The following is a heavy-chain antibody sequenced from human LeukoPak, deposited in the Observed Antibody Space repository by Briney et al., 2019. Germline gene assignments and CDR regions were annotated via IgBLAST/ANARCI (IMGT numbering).Heavy chain of an antibody. CDR3: ARGPVAGTGGAGFDY. J-gene: IGHJ4*02. Sequence: GASVTVSCKASGYTFTSYGISWVRQAPGQGRDWMGWISAYNGNTNDAQKRQGSVTMTTDTSTSTAYMELRSLRADDTAVYYCARGPVAGTGGAGFDYWGQGTLVTVSS. V-gene: IGHV1-18*01. D-gene: IGHD6-19*01. CDR1: GYTFTSYG. CDR2: ISAYNGNT.